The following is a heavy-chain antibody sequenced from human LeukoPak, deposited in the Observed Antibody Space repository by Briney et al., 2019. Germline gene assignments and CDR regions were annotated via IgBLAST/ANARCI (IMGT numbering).Heavy chain of an antibody. V-gene: IGHV3-11*03. J-gene: IGHJ3*02. D-gene: IGHD2-15*01. CDR3: ARRVLGGPVEAFDI. CDR1: WFTFCDHH. CDR2: ISSRSSYT. Sequence: RGSLRVSCAASWFTFCDHHMSWIRPDPGKRRGWVSSISSRSSYTNYAGSVKGRFTISRDNAKNSLYLQMNSLGAEDTAVYYCARRVLGGPVEAFDIWGQGTMVTVSS.